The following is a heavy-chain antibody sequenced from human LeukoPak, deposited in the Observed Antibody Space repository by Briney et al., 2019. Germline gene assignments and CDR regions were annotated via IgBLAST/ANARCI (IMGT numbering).Heavy chain of an antibody. J-gene: IGHJ5*02. CDR2: ISSSGSTI. CDR1: GFTFSDYY. D-gene: IGHD3-3*01. V-gene: IGHV3-11*01. Sequence: GGSLRLSCAASGFTFSDYYMSWIRQAPGKGLEWLSYISSSGSTIYYADSVKGRFTISRDNAKNSLYLQMNSLRAEDTAVYYCARVLREWLLFGWFDPWGQGTLVAVSS. CDR3: ARVLREWLLFGWFDP.